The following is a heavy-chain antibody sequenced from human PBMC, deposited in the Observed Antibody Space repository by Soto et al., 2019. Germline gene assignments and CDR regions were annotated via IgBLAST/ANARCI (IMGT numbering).Heavy chain of an antibody. J-gene: IGHJ5*02. CDR3: ARGQRFSDSFDP. CDR2: IYSSGGT. V-gene: IGHV4-4*07. D-gene: IGHD3-3*01. Sequence: WTWIRQSAGKGLEWIGRIYSSGGTKYNPSLQSRVTMSLDTSKNQSSLRLTSVTAADTAVYYCARGQRFSDSFDPWGQGTLVTVSS.